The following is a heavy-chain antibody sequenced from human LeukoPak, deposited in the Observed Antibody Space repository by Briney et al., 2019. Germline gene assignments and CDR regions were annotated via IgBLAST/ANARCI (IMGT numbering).Heavy chain of an antibody. J-gene: IGHJ4*02. CDR3: ARVLYSTSPLFGY. CDR2: ISSNSVTI. V-gene: IGHV3-48*01. Sequence: GGSLRLSCAASGFTFSSYSMNWVRQAPGKGLEWLSYISSNSVTIYYADSVEGRFTISRDNAKNSLYLQMSSLRAEGTAVYYCARVLYSTSPLFGYWGQGTLVTVSS. D-gene: IGHD3-3*01. CDR1: GFTFSSYS.